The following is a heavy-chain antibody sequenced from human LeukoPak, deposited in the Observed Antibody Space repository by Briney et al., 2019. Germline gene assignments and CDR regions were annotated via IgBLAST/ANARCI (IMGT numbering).Heavy chain of an antibody. CDR3: AKGFGGSYQTSYDAFDI. V-gene: IGHV3-30-3*01. D-gene: IGHD1-26*01. J-gene: IGHJ3*02. CDR1: GFTFSNYV. CDR2: ISYDGSNK. Sequence: GGSLRLSCAASGFTFSNYVIHWVRQAPGKGLEWVAVISYDGSNKYYADSVKGRFTISRDNSKNTLYLQMNSLRAEDTAVYYCAKGFGGSYQTSYDAFDIWGQGTMVTVSS.